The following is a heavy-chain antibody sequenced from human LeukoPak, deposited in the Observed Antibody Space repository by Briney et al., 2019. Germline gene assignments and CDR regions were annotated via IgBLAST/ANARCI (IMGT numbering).Heavy chain of an antibody. CDR1: GSTFSGSA. CDR3: ARLRAARTESYLYYGMDV. V-gene: IGHV3-73*01. CDR2: IRSKADT. D-gene: IGHD6-6*01. J-gene: IGHJ6*02. Sequence: GGCPSPSCSASGSTFSGSAIHWGRQASGRGLEWVGRIRSKADTAYAASVKGRFTISRNDSRNTAYLQMNSLQTEDTAVYYCARLRAARTESYLYYGMDVWGQGTPVTVSS.